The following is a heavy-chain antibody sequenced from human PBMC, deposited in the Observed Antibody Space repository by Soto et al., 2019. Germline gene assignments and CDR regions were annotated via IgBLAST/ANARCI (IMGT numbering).Heavy chain of an antibody. D-gene: IGHD3-10*01. CDR3: ARESGGGYFDY. V-gene: IGHV4-59*01. J-gene: IGHJ4*02. CDR2: IYYSGST. CDR1: GGSISRYY. Sequence: PSETLSLTCTVSGGSISRYYWSWIRQPPGKGLEWIGYIYYSGSTNYNPSLKSRLTMTRNTSISTAYMELSSLRSEDTAVYYRARESGGGYFDYWGQGTLVTVSS.